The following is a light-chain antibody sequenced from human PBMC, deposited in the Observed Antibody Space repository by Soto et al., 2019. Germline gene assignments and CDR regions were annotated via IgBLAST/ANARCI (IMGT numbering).Light chain of an antibody. CDR3: QSYDSSLSGSV. CDR2: LTS. CDR1: RSNIGAGYD. J-gene: IGLJ3*02. Sequence: QAVVTQPPSVSGAPGQRVTISCPGSRSNIGAGYDVHWYQQLPGTAPKLLIFLTSTRPSGVPDRFSGSKSSTSASLAITGLQAEDEADYYCQSYDSSLSGSVFGGGTKLTVL. V-gene: IGLV1-40*01.